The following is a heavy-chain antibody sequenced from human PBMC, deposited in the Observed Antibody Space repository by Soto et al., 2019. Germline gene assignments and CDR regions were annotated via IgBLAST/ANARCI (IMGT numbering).Heavy chain of an antibody. Sequence: QVKLQESGPGLVKPSETLSLTCTVSGGSINSYYWRWIRQPPGTGLEWIGYIYYSGSTNYNSSLKSRGTTAVDTSKNHFSLRMSAVIAADTAVYYCARSMTTVTTYAFDIWGQGTMVIVSS. J-gene: IGHJ3*02. V-gene: IGHV4-59*12. CDR1: GGSINSYY. CDR2: IYYSGST. D-gene: IGHD4-17*01. CDR3: ARSMTTVTTYAFDI.